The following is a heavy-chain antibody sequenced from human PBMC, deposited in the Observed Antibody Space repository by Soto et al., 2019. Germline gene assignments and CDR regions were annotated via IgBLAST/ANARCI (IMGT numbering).Heavy chain of an antibody. CDR2: IYYSGST. J-gene: IGHJ6*02. Sequence: SETLSLTCTVSGDSITSYYWSWIRQPPGKGLEWIGYIYYSGSTTYHPSLRSRVTISVDTSKNQCSLKLSSVTAADTAVYYCARHSSRYGMGVWGQGTTVTVSS. CDR1: GDSITSYY. V-gene: IGHV4-59*08. CDR3: ARHSSRYGMGV. D-gene: IGHD6-13*01.